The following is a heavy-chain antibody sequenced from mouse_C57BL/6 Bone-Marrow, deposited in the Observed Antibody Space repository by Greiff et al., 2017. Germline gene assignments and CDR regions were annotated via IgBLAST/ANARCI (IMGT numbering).Heavy chain of an antibody. D-gene: IGHD1-1*01. CDR3: ARRGYYGQFDY. CDR1: GFTFSSYG. Sequence: VQLQQSGGDLVKPGGSLKLSCAASGFTFSSYGMSWVRQTPDKRLEWVATISSGGSYTYYPDSVKGRFTISRDNAKNTLYLQMSSLKSEDTAMYYCARRGYYGQFDYWGQGTTLTVSS. V-gene: IGHV5-6*01. J-gene: IGHJ2*01. CDR2: ISSGGSYT.